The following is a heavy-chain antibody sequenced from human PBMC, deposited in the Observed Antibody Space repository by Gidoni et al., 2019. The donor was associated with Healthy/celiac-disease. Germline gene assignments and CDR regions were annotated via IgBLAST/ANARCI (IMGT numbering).Heavy chain of an antibody. CDR3: ARDLVPAAMDY. J-gene: IGHJ4*02. CDR1: GFTFSSYG. V-gene: IGHV3-33*01. CDR2: IWYDGSNK. D-gene: IGHD2-2*01. Sequence: QVQLVESGGGVVQPGTSLRLSCAASGFTFSSYGMHWVRQAPGKGLEWVAVIWYDGSNKYYADSVKGRFTISRDNSKNTLYLQMNSLRAEDTAVYYCARDLVPAAMDYWGQGTLVTVSS.